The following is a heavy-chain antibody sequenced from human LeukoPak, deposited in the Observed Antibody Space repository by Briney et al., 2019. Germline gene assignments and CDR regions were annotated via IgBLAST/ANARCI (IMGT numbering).Heavy chain of an antibody. D-gene: IGHD3-3*01. Sequence: SETLSLTCAVYGGSFSGYYWSWIRQPPGKGLEWIGEINHSGSTSYNPSLKSRVTISVDTSKNQFSLKLSSVTAADTAVYYCARRPFDFWSGYSTKGRFDYWGQGTLVTVSS. V-gene: IGHV4-34*01. CDR1: GGSFSGYY. CDR2: INHSGST. J-gene: IGHJ4*02. CDR3: ARRPFDFWSGYSTKGRFDY.